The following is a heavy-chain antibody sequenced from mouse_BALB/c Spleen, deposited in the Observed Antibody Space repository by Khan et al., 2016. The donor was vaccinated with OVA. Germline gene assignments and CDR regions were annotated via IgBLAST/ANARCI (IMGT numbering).Heavy chain of an antibody. Sequence: VQLMQSGAELVRPGALVKLSCKASGFNLKDYYMHWVKQRPEQGLEWIGWIDPENGNTIYDPKFQDKASMTADTSSNIAYLQLSSLTAEDTAVYYCASRDYEVMDYWGQGTSVTVSS. J-gene: IGHJ4*01. CDR2: IDPENGNT. CDR3: ASRDYEVMDY. CDR1: GFNLKDYY. D-gene: IGHD2-4*01. V-gene: IGHV14-1*02.